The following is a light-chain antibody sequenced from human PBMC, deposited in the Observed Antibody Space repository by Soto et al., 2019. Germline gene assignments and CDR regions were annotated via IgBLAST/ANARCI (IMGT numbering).Light chain of an antibody. CDR2: SNN. CDR3: AAWDDSLSGYV. CDR1: SSNIGSHY. J-gene: IGLJ1*01. Sequence: QSVLTQPPSASGTPGQRVTISCSGSSSNIGSHYVYWYQQLPGTAPKLLIYSNNQRPSGVPDRFSGSKSGTSASLAISGLRYEYEADYYCAAWDDSLSGYVFGTGTKLTVL. V-gene: IGLV1-47*02.